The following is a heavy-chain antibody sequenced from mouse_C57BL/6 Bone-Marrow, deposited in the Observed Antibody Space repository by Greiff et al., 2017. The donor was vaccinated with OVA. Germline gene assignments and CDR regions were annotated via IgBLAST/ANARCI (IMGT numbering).Heavy chain of an antibody. D-gene: IGHD1-1*01. CDR2: INPNNGGT. CDR1: GYTITDYY. V-gene: IGHV1-26*01. Sequence: VQLQQSGPELVKPGASVKISCKASGYTITDYYMNWVKQRPGKSLEWIGDINPNNGGTSYNQKFKGKATLTVDTSSSTAYMELRSLTSEDSAVYYCARGTYYGSSPYAMDYWGQGTSVTVSS. J-gene: IGHJ4*01. CDR3: ARGTYYGSSPYAMDY.